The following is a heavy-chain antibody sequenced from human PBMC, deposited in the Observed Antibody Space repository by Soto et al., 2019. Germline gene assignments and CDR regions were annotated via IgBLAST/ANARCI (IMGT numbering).Heavy chain of an antibody. CDR3: AHLVRADDSEYFDF. CDR1: GFSLNTTGGG. V-gene: IGHV2-5*02. Sequence: QITLRESGPTVIKPTQTLTLSCTFSGFSLNTTGGGVGWIRQPPGKALEWVALIYWDDDKRYNPSLKSRLVITKDSCKDQCVLTMINVDPVDTATYYFAHLVRADDSEYFDFWGQGTRVPVSP. CDR2: IYWDDDK. D-gene: IGHD3-3*01. J-gene: IGHJ4*02.